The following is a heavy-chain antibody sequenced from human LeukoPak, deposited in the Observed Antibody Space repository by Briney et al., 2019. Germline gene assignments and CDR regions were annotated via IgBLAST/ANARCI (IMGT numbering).Heavy chain of an antibody. D-gene: IGHD3-10*01. CDR3: ARSGLHGSGTYYFFDY. CDR2: IDPNTGDT. CDR1: GQSLTGYF. V-gene: IGHV1-2*06. J-gene: IGHJ4*02. Sequence: ASVKVSCKASGQSLTGYFIHWVRQAPGQGLEWVGRIDPNTGDTIYAQNFQGRVTVTSATSISTAYMELSRLTSDDTAVYFCARSGLHGSGTYYFFDYWGQGTLVTVSS.